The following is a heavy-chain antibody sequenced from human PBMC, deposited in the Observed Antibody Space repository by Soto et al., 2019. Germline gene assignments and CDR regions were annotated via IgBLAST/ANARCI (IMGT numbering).Heavy chain of an antibody. CDR2: IWYDGSIK. V-gene: IGHV3-33*01. CDR1: GFTFNTYG. D-gene: IGHD2-8*02. Sequence: GGSLRLSCVASGFTFNTYGMHWVRQVPGKGLQWVAIIWYDGSIKYYADSVRGRFTVSRDNSKNTLYLHMNSLTDEDTGVYHCARIDCTGNNCSPYYHYGMDVWGQGTAVTVSS. J-gene: IGHJ6*02. CDR3: ARIDCTGNNCSPYYHYGMDV.